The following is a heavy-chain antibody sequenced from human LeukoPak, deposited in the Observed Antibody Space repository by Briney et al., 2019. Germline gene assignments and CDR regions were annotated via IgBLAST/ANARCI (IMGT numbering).Heavy chain of an antibody. CDR3: ARFKRADGWSYFDY. CDR1: GGSISTYY. V-gene: IGHV4-59*01. CDR2: IWNSGNT. D-gene: IGHD6-19*01. Sequence: SETLSLTCTVSGGSISTYYWSWIRQPPGKGLEWIGHIWNSGNTDYSPSLKRRVTISVDTSKNQFSLKLSSVTAADTAVYYCARFKRADGWSYFDYWGQGTLVTVSS. J-gene: IGHJ4*02.